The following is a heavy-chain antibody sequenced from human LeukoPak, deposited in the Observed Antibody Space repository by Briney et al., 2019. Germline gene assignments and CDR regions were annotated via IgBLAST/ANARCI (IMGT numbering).Heavy chain of an antibody. J-gene: IGHJ4*02. V-gene: IGHV4-39*01. Sequence: SETPSLTCTVSGGSISSSHYYWGWIRQPPGKGLEWIGSIYYSGSTYYNPSLKSRVTISVDTSKNQFSLKLSSVTAADTAVYYCASPYGYYYWGQGTLVTVSS. CDR1: GGSISSSHYY. D-gene: IGHD5-18*01. CDR3: ASPYGYYY. CDR2: IYYSGST.